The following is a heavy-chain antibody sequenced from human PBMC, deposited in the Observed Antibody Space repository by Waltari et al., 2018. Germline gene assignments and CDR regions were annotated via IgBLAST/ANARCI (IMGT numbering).Heavy chain of an antibody. Sequence: QVQVQESGPGLVKPSATLSLICAVSGYSIRSGYYWGWIRQLPGKGLEWIGSVYQSGATYYNPSLKSRGTITMATSKNQFSLKLTSVTAADAALYYCVGATAAAGDHYYGMDVWGQGTTVTVSS. CDR1: GYSIRSGYY. CDR2: VYQSGAT. J-gene: IGHJ6*02. D-gene: IGHD6-25*01. CDR3: VGATAAAGDHYYGMDV. V-gene: IGHV4-38-2*01.